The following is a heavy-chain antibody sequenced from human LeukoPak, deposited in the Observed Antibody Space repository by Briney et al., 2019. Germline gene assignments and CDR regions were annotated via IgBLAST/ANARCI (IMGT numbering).Heavy chain of an antibody. CDR2: ISSSSSYI. D-gene: IGHD3-3*01. CDR1: GFTFSSYS. Sequence: GGSLRLSCAASGFTFSSYSMNWVRQAPGKGLEWVSSISSSSSYIYYADSVKGRFTISRDNAKNSLYLQMNSLRAEDTAVYYCARDRQYDFWSGSFDYWGQGTLVTVSS. CDR3: ARDRQYDFWSGSFDY. V-gene: IGHV3-21*01. J-gene: IGHJ4*02.